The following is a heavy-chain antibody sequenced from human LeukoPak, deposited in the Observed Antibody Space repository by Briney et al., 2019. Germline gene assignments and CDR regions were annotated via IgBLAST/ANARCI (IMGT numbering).Heavy chain of an antibody. J-gene: IGHJ4*02. CDR3: ARDSGRREDY. Sequence: AGGSLRLSCVGSGFTFSDYWATWVRQAPGKGLEWVADIDPDGSHQYYVDSVKGRFTISKDNAKNSLYLQMNSLRAEDTAVYYCARDSGRREDYWGQGTLVTVSS. CDR2: IDPDGSHQ. D-gene: IGHD2-15*01. V-gene: IGHV3-7*01. CDR1: GFTFSDYW.